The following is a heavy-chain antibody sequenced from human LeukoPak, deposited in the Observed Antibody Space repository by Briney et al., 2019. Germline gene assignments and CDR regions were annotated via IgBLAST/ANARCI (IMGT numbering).Heavy chain of an antibody. V-gene: IGHV3-23*01. J-gene: IGHJ5*02. D-gene: IGHD6-13*01. CDR3: ANDRHSSSWTYWFDP. CDR1: GFTFSSYA. Sequence: GGSLRLSCAASGFTFSSYAMSWVRQAPGKGLEWVSSISGGGGSTYYADSVKGRFTISRDNSKNTLYLQMNSLRAEDTAVYYCANDRHSSSWTYWFDPWGQGTLVTVSS. CDR2: ISGGGGST.